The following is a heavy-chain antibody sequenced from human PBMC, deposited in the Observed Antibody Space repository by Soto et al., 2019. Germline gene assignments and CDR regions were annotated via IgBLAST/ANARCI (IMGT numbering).Heavy chain of an antibody. J-gene: IGHJ4*02. V-gene: IGHV4-59*01. Sequence: PSETLSLTCTVSGGSISSYYWSWIRQPPGKGLEWIGYIYYSGSTNYNPSLKSRVTISVDTSKNQFSLKLSSVTAADTAVYYCARAPTPYYDILTCYYNQNVYYFDYWGQGTLVTVSS. CDR2: IYYSGST. CDR1: GGSISSYY. D-gene: IGHD3-9*01. CDR3: ARAPTPYYDILTCYYNQNVYYFDY.